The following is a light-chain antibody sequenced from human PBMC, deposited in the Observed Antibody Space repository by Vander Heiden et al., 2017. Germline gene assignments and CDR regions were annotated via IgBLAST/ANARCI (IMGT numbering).Light chain of an antibody. J-gene: IGKJ3*01. V-gene: IGKV4-1*01. CDR1: QSVLYSSNNKNY. CDR3: QQYYSTPPFT. Sequence: DLVMPQSPDSLAVSLGERATIHCKSSQSVLYSSNNKNYLAWYQRKPGQHPKLLIYWAATRESGVPDRFSGSGSGTDFTLTISSLQAEDVAVYYCQQYYSTPPFTFGPGTKVDIK. CDR2: WAA.